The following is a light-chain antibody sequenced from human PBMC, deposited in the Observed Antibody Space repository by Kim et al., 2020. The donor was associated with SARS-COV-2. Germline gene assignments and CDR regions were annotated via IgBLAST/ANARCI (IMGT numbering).Light chain of an antibody. J-gene: IGKJ5*01. V-gene: IGKV1-17*01. CDR2: GAS. CDR1: EDIRND. Sequence: ACVGERGTSTGRGREDIRNDGGGYQQNRGRAPKRLIYGASSLQSGVPSRFSGSGSGTEFTLTISSLQPEDFATYFCLQHNTDPITFGQGTRLEIK. CDR3: LQHNTDPIT.